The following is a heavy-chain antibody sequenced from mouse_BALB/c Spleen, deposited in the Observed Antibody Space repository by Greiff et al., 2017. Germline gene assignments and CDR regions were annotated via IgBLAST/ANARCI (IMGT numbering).Heavy chain of an antibody. CDR1: GFTFSSFG. D-gene: IGHD1-1*01. CDR3: ARLGSSLAWFAY. J-gene: IGHJ3*01. CDR2: ISSGSSTI. Sequence: EVMLVESGGGLVQPGGSRKLSCAASGFTFSSFGMHWVRQAPEKGLEWVAYISSGSSTIYYADTVKGRFTISRDNPKNTLFLQMTSLRSEDTAMYYCARLGSSLAWFAYWGQGTLVTVSA. V-gene: IGHV5-17*02.